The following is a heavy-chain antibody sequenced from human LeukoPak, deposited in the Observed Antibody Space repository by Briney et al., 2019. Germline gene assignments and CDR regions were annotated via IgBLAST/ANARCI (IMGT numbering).Heavy chain of an antibody. D-gene: IGHD6-13*01. J-gene: IGHJ6*03. CDR1: GGTFSSHA. CDR3: ARDRGTAASFTNYKYYYMDV. V-gene: IGHV1-69*13. CDR2: ILPIFGTA. Sequence: GASVKVSCKASGGTFSSHAISWVRQAPGQGPEWMGGILPIFGTATYAQKFQDRVTFTADESTNTAYMDLSSLRSEDTAVYYCARDRGTAASFTNYKYYYMDVWGKGTTVTVSS.